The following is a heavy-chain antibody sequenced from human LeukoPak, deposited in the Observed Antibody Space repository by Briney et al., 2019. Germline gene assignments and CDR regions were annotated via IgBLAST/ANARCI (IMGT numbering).Heavy chain of an antibody. V-gene: IGHV4-59*01. CDR2: IYYSGST. CDR3: AREQYSSGWYYFDY. D-gene: IGHD6-19*01. Sequence: SETLSLTCTVSGGSISSYYWSWIRQPPGKGLKWIGYIYYSGSTNYNPSLKSRVTISVDTSKNQFSLKLSSVTAADTAVYYCAREQYSSGWYYFDYWGQGTLVTVSS. J-gene: IGHJ4*02. CDR1: GGSISSYY.